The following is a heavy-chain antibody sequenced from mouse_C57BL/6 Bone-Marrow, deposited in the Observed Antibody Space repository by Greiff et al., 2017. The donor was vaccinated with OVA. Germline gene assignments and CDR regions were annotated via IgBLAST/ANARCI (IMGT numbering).Heavy chain of an antibody. Sequence: EVKLEESGGGLVKPGGSLKLSCAASGFTFSDYGMHWVRQAPEKGLEWVAYISSGSSTIYYADTVKGRFTISRDNAKNTLFLQMTSLRSEDTAMYYCARTTMITTAYYYAMDYWGQGTSVTVSS. CDR2: ISSGSSTI. J-gene: IGHJ4*01. CDR3: ARTTMITTAYYYAMDY. V-gene: IGHV5-17*01. D-gene: IGHD2-4*01. CDR1: GFTFSDYG.